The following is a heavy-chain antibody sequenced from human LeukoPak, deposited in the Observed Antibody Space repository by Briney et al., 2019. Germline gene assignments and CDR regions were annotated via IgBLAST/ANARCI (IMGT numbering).Heavy chain of an antibody. V-gene: IGHV3-7*03. CDR1: GFTFSNFW. D-gene: IGHD2-2*01. Sequence: GSLRLSCAASGFTFSNFWMSWVRQAPGKGLEWVANIKQDGSEKYYVDPVKGRFTISRDNAKNSLYLQMISLRPDDTAVYYCARVQSGCGSTSCYDAYSFDSWGRGTLVTVSS. CDR3: ARVQSGCGSTSCYDAYSFDS. CDR2: IKQDGSEK. J-gene: IGHJ4*02.